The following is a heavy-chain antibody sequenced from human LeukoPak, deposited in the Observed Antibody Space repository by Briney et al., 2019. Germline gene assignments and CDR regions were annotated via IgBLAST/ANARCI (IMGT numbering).Heavy chain of an antibody. Sequence: ASVKVSCKASGYSFTAYYKHWVRPAPGQGLEWMGRINPKSGATKYAQKFQGGVTLTSDTSISTAYMALNSPRSDDTAVYYCARGLGFIVVVTSSPDAFDIWGQGTMVTVSS. V-gene: IGHV1-2*06. CDR3: ARGLGFIVVVTSSPDAFDI. D-gene: IGHD2-21*02. J-gene: IGHJ3*02. CDR2: INPKSGAT. CDR1: GYSFTAYY.